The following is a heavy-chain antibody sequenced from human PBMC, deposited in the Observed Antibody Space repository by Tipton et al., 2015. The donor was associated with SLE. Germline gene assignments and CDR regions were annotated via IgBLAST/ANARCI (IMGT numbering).Heavy chain of an antibody. V-gene: IGHV4-34*01. D-gene: IGHD2-2*01. CDR1: GGSFSTYH. J-gene: IGHJ6*02. CDR2: VFRGGST. Sequence: TLSLTCAVYGGSFSTYHWSWIRQPPGKGLEWIGEVFRGGSTNYSPSLESRVTITVDMSKNQFSLRLISVTAADTAVYYCARGCSSSTCEPFYFFGMDVWGQGTTVTVSS. CDR3: ARGCSSSTCEPFYFFGMDV.